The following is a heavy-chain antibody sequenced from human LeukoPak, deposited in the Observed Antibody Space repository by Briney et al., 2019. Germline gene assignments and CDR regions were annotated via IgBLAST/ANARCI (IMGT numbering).Heavy chain of an antibody. D-gene: IGHD3-9*01. J-gene: IGHJ4*02. CDR1: GFTFDDYA. CDR3: ARARYDILTGYRYYFDY. CDR2: ISWNSGSI. V-gene: IGHV3-9*01. Sequence: GGSLRLSCAASGFTFDDYAMHWVRQAPGKGLGWVSGISWNSGSIGYADSVKGRFTISRDNAKNSLYLQMNSLRAEDTALYYCARARYDILTGYRYYFDYWGQGTLVTVSS.